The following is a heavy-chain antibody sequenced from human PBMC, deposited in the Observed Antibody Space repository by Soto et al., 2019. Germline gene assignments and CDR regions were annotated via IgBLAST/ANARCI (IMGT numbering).Heavy chain of an antibody. CDR1: GFTFSSYW. CDR2: IYTDGSRA. CDR3: ARGARNYYYFDY. Sequence: EVQLVESGGGLVQPGGSLRLSCAASGFTFSSYWMHWVRQAPGKGLVWVSRIYTDGSRADYADSVKRRFTISRDNAKNTVYLQVNSLGAEDTAVYYCARGARNYYYFDYWGQGTLVTVSS. J-gene: IGHJ4*02. V-gene: IGHV3-74*01. D-gene: IGHD1-7*01.